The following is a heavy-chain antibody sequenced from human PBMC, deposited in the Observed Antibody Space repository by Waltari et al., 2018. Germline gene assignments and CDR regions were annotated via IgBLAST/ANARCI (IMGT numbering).Heavy chain of an antibody. CDR2: ISSSGSTI. J-gene: IGHJ6*03. CDR3: AREGAQQLSRRRAYYYYYMDV. Sequence: QLQLQESGPGLVKPSETLSLTCTVSGGSISSSRYYWGWIRPAPGKGLEWVSYISSSGSTIYYADAVKGRFTISRDNAKNSLYLQMNSLRAEDTAVYYGAREGAQQLSRRRAYYYYYMDVWGKGTTVTVSS. CDR1: GGSISSSRYY. D-gene: IGHD6-13*01. V-gene: IGHV3-11*01.